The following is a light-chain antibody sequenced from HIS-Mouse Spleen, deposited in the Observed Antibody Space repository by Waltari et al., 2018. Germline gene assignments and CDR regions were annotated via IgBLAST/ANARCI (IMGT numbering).Light chain of an antibody. CDR1: NLGSKS. Sequence: SYVLTQPPSVSVAPGQPARITCGGNNLGSKSVHGYQQKPGQAPVLVVYDDSDWPSGIPERFSGSNSGNTATLTISRVEAGDEADYYCQVWDSSSDHVVFGGGTKLTVL. J-gene: IGLJ2*01. CDR2: DDS. V-gene: IGLV3-21*02. CDR3: QVWDSSSDHVV.